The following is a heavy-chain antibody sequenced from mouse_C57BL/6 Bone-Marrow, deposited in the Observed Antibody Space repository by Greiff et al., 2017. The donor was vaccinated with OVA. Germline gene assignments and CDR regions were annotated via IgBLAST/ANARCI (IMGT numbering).Heavy chain of an antibody. D-gene: IGHD2-1*01. Sequence: VQLQESGPGLVQPSQSLSITCPVSGFSLTSSGVHWVRQPPGKGLEWLGVIWSGGSTDYNAAFISRLSISKYNSKSQVFFKMNSLQADDTAIYYCAKEGPLLWYFDVWGTGTTVTVSS. CDR1: GFSLTSSG. CDR2: IWSGGST. J-gene: IGHJ1*03. V-gene: IGHV2-4*01. CDR3: AKEGPLLWYFDV.